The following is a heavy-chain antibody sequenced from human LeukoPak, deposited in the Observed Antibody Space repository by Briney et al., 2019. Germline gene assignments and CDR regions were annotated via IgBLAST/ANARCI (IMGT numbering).Heavy chain of an antibody. CDR2: ISAYNGDT. CDR3: ARGRITIFGVVIRSPLYYFDY. V-gene: IGHV1-18*04. CDR1: GFTFNKYG. J-gene: IGHJ4*02. D-gene: IGHD3-3*01. Sequence: EASVKVSCKASGFTFNKYGISWVRQAPGQGLEWMGWISAYNGDTNYAQKFQGRVTMTRDTSISTAYMELSRLRSDDTAVYYCARGRITIFGVVIRSPLYYFDYWGQGTLVTVSS.